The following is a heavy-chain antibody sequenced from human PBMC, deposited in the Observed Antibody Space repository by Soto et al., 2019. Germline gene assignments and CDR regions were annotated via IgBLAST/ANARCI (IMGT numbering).Heavy chain of an antibody. J-gene: IGHJ4*02. CDR1: GFTFTRYS. CDR2: ISSTTNYI. CDR3: ARESEDLTSSCEY. Sequence: PWGPLTLSCAASGFTFTRYSMNWVRQAPGKGLEWVSSISSTTNYIYYADSMKGRFTVSRDNAKNSVYLEMNSLSAEDTAVYYCARESEDLTSSCEYWGKGNMVSVSA. D-gene: IGHD1-26*01. V-gene: IGHV3-21*01.